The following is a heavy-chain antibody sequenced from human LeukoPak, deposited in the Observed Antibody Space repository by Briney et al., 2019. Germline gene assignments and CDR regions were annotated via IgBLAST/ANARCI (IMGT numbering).Heavy chain of an antibody. CDR1: GFTFSSFD. Sequence: GGSLRLSCAASGFTFSSFDMRWVRQPTGQGLGWVSTIGTASETYYPGSVEGRFTLSRDNAQNSLYLQMNSLTAGDTAVYYCARGPPHGKYYSMDVWRKAIMVTVSS. J-gene: IGHJ6*03. D-gene: IGHD1-1*01. V-gene: IGHV3-13*01. CDR3: ARGPPHGKYYSMDV. CDR2: IGTASET.